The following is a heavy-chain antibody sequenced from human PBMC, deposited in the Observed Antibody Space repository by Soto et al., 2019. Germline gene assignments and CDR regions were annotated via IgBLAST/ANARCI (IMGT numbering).Heavy chain of an antibody. Sequence: QVQLQESGPGLVKPSETLSLTCTVSGGSISSYYWSWIRRSAGKGLEWIGRISASGNTNYHPSLESRVTMSIDTSKNQVSLKLTSVTAADTAVYYCARGGCSGDYCFDDWGQGTLVTVSS. CDR3: ARGGCSGDYCFDD. J-gene: IGHJ5*02. CDR2: ISASGNT. CDR1: GGSISSYY. V-gene: IGHV4-4*07. D-gene: IGHD2-21*02.